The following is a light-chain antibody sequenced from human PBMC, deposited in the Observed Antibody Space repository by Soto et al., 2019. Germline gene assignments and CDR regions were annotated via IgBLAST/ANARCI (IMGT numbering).Light chain of an antibody. CDR3: ETWDNGVSGRV. V-gene: IGLV1-47*02. Sequence: QSVVTQPPSASGTPGQTVTISCSGSSSNIGNNYVYWYQQLPGTAPKLLIYNYNLRPSGVVDRFSGSRSGTSASLAISGLRSGDGAEYYCETWDNGVSGRVVGGGTRVTVL. CDR2: NYN. J-gene: IGLJ3*02. CDR1: SSNIGNNY.